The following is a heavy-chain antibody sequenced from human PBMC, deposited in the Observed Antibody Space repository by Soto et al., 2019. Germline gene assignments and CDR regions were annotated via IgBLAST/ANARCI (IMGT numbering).Heavy chain of an antibody. J-gene: IGHJ5*02. CDR2: INHSGST. D-gene: IGHD3-10*01. V-gene: IGHV4-34*01. CDR3: ARGQLLWFGGNWFDP. CDR1: GGSFSGYY. Sequence: SETLSLTCAVYGGSFSGYYWSWIRQPPGEGLEWIGEINHSGSTNYNPSLKSRVTISVDTSKNQFSLKLSSVTAADTAVYYCARGQLLWFGGNWFDPWGQGTLVTVSS.